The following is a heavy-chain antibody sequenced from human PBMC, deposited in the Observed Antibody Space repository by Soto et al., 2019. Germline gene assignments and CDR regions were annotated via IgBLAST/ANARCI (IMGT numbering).Heavy chain of an antibody. V-gene: IGHV3-7*01. J-gene: IGHJ1*01. D-gene: IGHD3-16*01. CDR2: INQDGSQK. CDR1: GFRFTKSW. Sequence: GGSLRLSCAAPGFRFTKSWMSWVRQAPGRALEWVAHINQDGSQKYHVDSAKGRFTISRDNAKTSLYLQMNSLRAEDTAVYYCVSWADAADEDYFHHWGQGTLVTVSS. CDR3: VSWADAADEDYFHH.